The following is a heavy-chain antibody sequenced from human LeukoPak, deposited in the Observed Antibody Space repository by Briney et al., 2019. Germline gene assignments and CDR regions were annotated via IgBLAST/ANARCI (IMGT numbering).Heavy chain of an antibody. J-gene: IGHJ4*02. CDR3: AKDYYDSSGYYFNFDY. CDR1: GFTFSSYA. Sequence: GASLRLSCAASGFTFSSYAMSWVRQAPGKGLEWVSAISGSGGSTYYADSVKGRFTISRDNSKNTLYLQMNSLRAEDTAVYYCAKDYYDSSGYYFNFDYWGQGTLDTVSS. CDR2: ISGSGGST. D-gene: IGHD3-22*01. V-gene: IGHV3-23*01.